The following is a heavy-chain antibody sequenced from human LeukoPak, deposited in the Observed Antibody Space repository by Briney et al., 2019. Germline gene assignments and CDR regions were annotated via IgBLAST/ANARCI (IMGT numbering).Heavy chain of an antibody. CDR3: ARVTYYYGSGETD. V-gene: IGHV3-48*03. J-gene: IGHJ4*02. CDR2: ISSSGSTI. CDR1: GFTFSSYE. Sequence: PGGSLRLSCAASGFTFSSYEMNWVRQAPGKGLEWVSYISSSGSTIYYADSVKGRFTISRDNAKNSLYLQMNSLRAEDTAVYYCARVTYYYGSGETDWGQGTLVTVSS. D-gene: IGHD3-10*01.